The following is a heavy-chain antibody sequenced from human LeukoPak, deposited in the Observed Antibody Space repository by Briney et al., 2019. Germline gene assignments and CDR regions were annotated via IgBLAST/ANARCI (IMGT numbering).Heavy chain of an antibody. CDR3: ARDVAIFGVVISYNWFDP. V-gene: IGHV4-31*03. J-gene: IGHJ5*02. CDR2: IYYSGST. CDR1: GGSISSGGYS. D-gene: IGHD3-3*01. Sequence: SQTLSLTCTVSGGSISSGGYSWSWIRQHPGKGLEWIGYIYYSGSTYYNPSLKSRVTISVDTSKNQFSLKLSSVTAADTAVYYCARDVAIFGVVISYNWFDPWGQGTLVTVSS.